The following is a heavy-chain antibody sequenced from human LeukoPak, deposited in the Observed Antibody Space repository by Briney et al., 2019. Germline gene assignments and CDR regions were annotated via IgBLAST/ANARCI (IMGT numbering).Heavy chain of an antibody. Sequence: GSLRLSCAASGFTFSDYYMSWIRQAPGKGLEWVSYISSSGSTIYYADSVKGRFTISRDNAKNSLYLQMNSLRAEDTAVYYCARVEYCSSTSCPGRYYYYYMDVWGKGTTVIVSS. CDR1: GFTFSDYY. D-gene: IGHD2-2*01. J-gene: IGHJ6*03. CDR2: ISSSGSTI. CDR3: ARVEYCSSTSCPGRYYYYYMDV. V-gene: IGHV3-11*01.